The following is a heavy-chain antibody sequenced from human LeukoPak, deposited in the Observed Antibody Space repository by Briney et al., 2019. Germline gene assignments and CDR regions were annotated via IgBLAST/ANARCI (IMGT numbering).Heavy chain of an antibody. J-gene: IGHJ4*02. V-gene: IGHV1-18*04. Sequence: ASVKVSCKASGYTFTSYGISWLRQAPGQGLEWMVWTSAYNGNTNYAQKLQGRVTMTTDTSTSTAYMELRRLRSDDTDVYYCARDNVRGTTHYFDYWGQGTLVTVSS. CDR1: GYTFTSYG. CDR3: ARDNVRGTTHYFDY. CDR2: TSAYNGNT. D-gene: IGHD3-10*02.